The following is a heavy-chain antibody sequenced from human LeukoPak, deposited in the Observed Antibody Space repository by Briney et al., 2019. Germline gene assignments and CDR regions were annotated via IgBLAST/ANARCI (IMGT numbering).Heavy chain of an antibody. V-gene: IGHV4-59*01. D-gene: IGHD2-2*01. CDR2: ISYSGST. CDR3: ARDPAHCSSTRCSSPSWYFDL. J-gene: IGHJ2*01. Sequence: PSETLSLTCTVSGGSISSYYRSWIRQAPGKGLEWIGYISYSGSTNYNPSLTSRVTISVDTSKNQFSLNLSSVTAADTAVYYCARDPAHCSSTRCSSPSWYFDLWGRGTLVTVSS. CDR1: GGSISSYY.